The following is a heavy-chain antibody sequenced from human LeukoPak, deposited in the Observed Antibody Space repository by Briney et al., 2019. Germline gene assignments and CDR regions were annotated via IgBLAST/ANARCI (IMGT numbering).Heavy chain of an antibody. D-gene: IGHD4-17*01. V-gene: IGHV3-21*01. CDR2: IRGSGCYI. CDR3: ARDSYGDYYFDY. Sequence: GGSLRLSCAASGFTFSSYSINWVRQAPGKGLEWVSSIRGSGCYIYYADSVKGRFTISRDNAKNSLYLQLNSLRVEDTAVYYCARDSYGDYYFDYWGQGTLVTVSP. CDR1: GFTFSSYS. J-gene: IGHJ4*02.